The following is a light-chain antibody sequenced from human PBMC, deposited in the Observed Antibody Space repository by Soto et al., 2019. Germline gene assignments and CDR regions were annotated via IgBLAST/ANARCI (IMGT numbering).Light chain of an antibody. CDR1: SSDVGGYNY. Sequence: QSVLTQPASVSGSPGQSITISCTGTSSDVGGYNYVSWYQQHPGKAPKLMIYEVSNRPSGVSNRFSGSKSGNTASLTISGLQAEDEADYSCSSYTSSSTVVFSGGTQLTVL. CDR3: SSYTSSSTVV. V-gene: IGLV2-14*01. J-gene: IGLJ2*01. CDR2: EVS.